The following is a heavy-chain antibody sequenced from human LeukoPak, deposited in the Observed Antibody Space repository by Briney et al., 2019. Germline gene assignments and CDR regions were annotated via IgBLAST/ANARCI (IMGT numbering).Heavy chain of an antibody. V-gene: IGHV3-33*01. CDR2: IRYHGSNK. Sequence: SCKASGYTFTSYDINWVRQAPGKGLEWVAFIRYHGSNKYYADSVKGRFTISRDNSRNTLYLQMNSLRVEDTAVYYCARTAYYGDLLFDYWGQGTLVTVSS. J-gene: IGHJ4*02. CDR1: GYTFTSYD. CDR3: ARTAYYGDLLFDY. D-gene: IGHD4-17*01.